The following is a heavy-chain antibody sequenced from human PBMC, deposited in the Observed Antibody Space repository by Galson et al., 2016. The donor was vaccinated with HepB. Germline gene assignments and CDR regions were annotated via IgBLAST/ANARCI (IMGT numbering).Heavy chain of an antibody. J-gene: IGHJ4*02. CDR1: GFTFTNYA. CDR2: ISSDGSDS. D-gene: IGHD3-3*01. CDR3: VRNKGHNFWSGYDDY. V-gene: IGHV3-30*04. Sequence: SLRLSCAASGFTFTNYAIQWVRQAPGKGLEWVAVISSDGSDSYYADSVRGRFTISRDNSKNTLYMEINSLRIEDTALYYCVRNKGHNFWSGYDDYWGQGTLVTVSS.